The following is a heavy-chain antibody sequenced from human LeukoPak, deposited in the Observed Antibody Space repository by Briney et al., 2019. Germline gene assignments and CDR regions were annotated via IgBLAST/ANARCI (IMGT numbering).Heavy chain of an antibody. CDR2: ISSSSSYM. CDR3: ARSRDGYKYFDY. D-gene: IGHD5-24*01. V-gene: IGHV3-21*01. Sequence: GGSLRLSCAASGFTFSSYSMNWVRQAPGKGLEWVSPISSSSSYMYYADSVKGRFTISRDNAKNSLYLQMNSLRAEDTAVYYCARSRDGYKYFDYWGQGTLVTVSS. J-gene: IGHJ4*02. CDR1: GFTFSSYS.